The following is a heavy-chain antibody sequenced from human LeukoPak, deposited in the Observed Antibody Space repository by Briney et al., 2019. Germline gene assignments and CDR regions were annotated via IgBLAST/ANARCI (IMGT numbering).Heavy chain of an antibody. V-gene: IGHV4-4*02. CDR3: AREGGFYRPLDY. CDR2: VHLDGRT. Sequence: NPSETLSLTCAVSGGSVTSTNWWTWVRPPPGKGLEWIGEVHLDGRTNYNPSLTGRLTLSVDLYENHISLKLTPVTAADTAVYYCAREGGFYRPLDYLGQGTLVTVSS. D-gene: IGHD3-3*01. J-gene: IGHJ4*02. CDR1: GGSVTSTNW.